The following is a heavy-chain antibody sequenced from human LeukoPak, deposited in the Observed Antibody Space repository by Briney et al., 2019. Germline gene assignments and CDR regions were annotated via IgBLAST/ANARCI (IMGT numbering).Heavy chain of an antibody. CDR3: ARLSLKVLEWSPTKGKETHYFDY. Sequence: PSETLSLTCTVSGGSISRSNFYWGWIRQPPGKGLEWIGSMYDSGSTYYNPSLKSRVTISVDTSKNQFSLKLSSVTAADTAVYYCARLSLKVLEWSPTKGKETHYFDYWGQGTLVTVSS. CDR1: GGSISRSNFY. CDR2: MYDSGST. J-gene: IGHJ4*02. V-gene: IGHV4-39*07. D-gene: IGHD3-3*01.